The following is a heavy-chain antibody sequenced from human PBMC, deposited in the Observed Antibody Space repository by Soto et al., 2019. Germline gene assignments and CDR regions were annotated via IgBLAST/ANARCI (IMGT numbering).Heavy chain of an antibody. CDR3: ARVDDILTGYPGTFSYYYGMDV. V-gene: IGHV1-2*02. D-gene: IGHD3-9*01. CDR2: INPNSGGT. J-gene: IGHJ6*02. CDR1: GYTVTGYY. Sequence: WASLKVSCKASGYTVTGYYMHWVRQAPGQGLEWMGWINPNSGGTNYAQKFQGRVTMTRDTSISTAYMELSRLRSDDTAVYYCARVDDILTGYPGTFSYYYGMDVWGQGTTVTVSS.